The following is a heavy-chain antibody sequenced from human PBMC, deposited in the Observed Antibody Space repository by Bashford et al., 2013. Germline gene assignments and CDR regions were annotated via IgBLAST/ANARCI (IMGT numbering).Heavy chain of an antibody. CDR2: ISPYDGQT. Sequence: ASVKVSCKASGYTFTSFGLSWVRQAPGQGLEWMGWISPYDGQTNYAQRFQGRVTITADESTSTAYMELSSLRSEDTAVYYCAGVQRRENIRTGWFDPWGQGTLVTVSS. V-gene: IGHV1-18*01. J-gene: IGHJ5*02. CDR3: AGVQRRENIRTGWFDP. D-gene: IGHD1-14*01. CDR1: GYTFTSFG.